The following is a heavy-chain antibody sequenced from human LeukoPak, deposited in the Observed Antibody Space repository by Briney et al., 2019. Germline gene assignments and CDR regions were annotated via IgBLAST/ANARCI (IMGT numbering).Heavy chain of an antibody. Sequence: SETLSLTCTVSGGSISSGSYYWSWIRQPPGKGLEWIGYIYYSGSTNYNPSLKSRVTISVDTSKNQFSLKLSSVTAADTAVYYCARWLGDSSGYYNNWFDPWGQGTLVTVSS. D-gene: IGHD3-22*01. CDR2: IYYSGST. V-gene: IGHV4-61*01. CDR3: ARWLGDSSGYYNNWFDP. CDR1: GGSISSGSYY. J-gene: IGHJ5*02.